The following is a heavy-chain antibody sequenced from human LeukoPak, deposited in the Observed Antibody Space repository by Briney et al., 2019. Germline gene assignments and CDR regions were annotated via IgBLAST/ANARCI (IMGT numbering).Heavy chain of an antibody. Sequence: GGSLRLSCAASGFTFSIYWMNWARQAPGKGLEWVASINHNGNVNYYVDSVKGRFTISRDNAKNSLYLQMSNLRAEDTAVYFCARGGGLDVWGQGATVTVSS. D-gene: IGHD3-16*01. CDR1: GFTFSIYW. V-gene: IGHV3-7*03. J-gene: IGHJ6*02. CDR2: INHNGNVN. CDR3: ARGGGLDV.